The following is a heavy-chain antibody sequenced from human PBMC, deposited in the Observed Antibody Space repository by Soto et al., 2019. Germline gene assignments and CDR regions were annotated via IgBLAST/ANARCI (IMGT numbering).Heavy chain of an antibody. Sequence: RKGLEWVANIKQDGSEKYYVDSVKGRFTISRDNAKNSLYLQMNSLRAEDTAVYYCAQMIRVRGIDVWAQRPTVSV. CDR3: AQMIRVRGIDV. V-gene: IGHV3-7*05. CDR2: IKQDGSEK. D-gene: IGHD3-22*01. J-gene: IGHJ6*01.